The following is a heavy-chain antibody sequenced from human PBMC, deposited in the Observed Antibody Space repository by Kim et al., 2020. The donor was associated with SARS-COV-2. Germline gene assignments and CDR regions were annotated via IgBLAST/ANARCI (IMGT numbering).Heavy chain of an antibody. J-gene: IGHJ4*02. D-gene: IGHD3-22*01. Sequence: ASVKVSCKASGYTFTSYGISWVRQAPGQGLEWMGWISAYNGNTNYAQKLQGRVTMTTDTSTSTAYMELRSLRSDDTAVYCCARAKYYYDSSGYYGGVDYWGQGTLVTVSS. CDR1: GYTFTSYG. CDR3: ARAKYYYDSSGYYGGVDY. V-gene: IGHV1-18*01. CDR2: ISAYNGNT.